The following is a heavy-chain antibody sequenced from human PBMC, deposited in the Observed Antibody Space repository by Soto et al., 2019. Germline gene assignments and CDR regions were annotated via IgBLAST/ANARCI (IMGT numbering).Heavy chain of an antibody. CDR1: GYTFTSTY. J-gene: IGHJ4*02. Sequence: QVQLVQSGAEVKKPGASVKVSCKASGYTFTSTYLHWVRQAPGQGLEWMGVINPSSGGTYYVEKFQDRVTMTRDTSTSTIYMELSSLRSEDTAVYYCARPLGSGWWNSFDYWGQGALVTVSS. V-gene: IGHV1-46*01. CDR2: INPSSGGT. D-gene: IGHD6-19*01. CDR3: ARPLGSGWWNSFDY.